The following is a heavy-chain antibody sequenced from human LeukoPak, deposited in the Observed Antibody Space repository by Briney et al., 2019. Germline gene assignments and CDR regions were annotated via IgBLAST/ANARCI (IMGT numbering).Heavy chain of an antibody. Sequence: QPGGSLRLSCAASGFTFSTYAMSWVRQAPGQGLEWVSSINGDGGSTYYAESVKGRFTVSRDNSKNTLYLQMDSLRAEDTAVYYCAKRPDCSTINCFRFEYWGQGTLVTVSS. CDR1: GFTFSTYA. D-gene: IGHD2/OR15-2a*01. J-gene: IGHJ4*02. CDR2: INGDGGST. V-gene: IGHV3-23*01. CDR3: AKRPDCSTINCFRFEY.